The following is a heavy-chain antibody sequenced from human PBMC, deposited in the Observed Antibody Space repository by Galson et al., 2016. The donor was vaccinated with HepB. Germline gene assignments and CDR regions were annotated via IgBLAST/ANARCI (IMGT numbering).Heavy chain of an antibody. V-gene: IGHV1-18*01. J-gene: IGHJ6*02. D-gene: IGHD3-3*01. CDR2: ISAYNGNT. Sequence: SVKVSCKASGYTFTNYGISWVRQAPGQGLEWMGWISAYNGNTNYAQKLQGRLTMTTDTSTTTAYMELRSLRSDDTAVYYCARGGFGVVTAEIYYYYGVDVWGQGTTVTVSS. CDR1: GYTFTNYG. CDR3: ARGGFGVVTAEIYYYYGVDV.